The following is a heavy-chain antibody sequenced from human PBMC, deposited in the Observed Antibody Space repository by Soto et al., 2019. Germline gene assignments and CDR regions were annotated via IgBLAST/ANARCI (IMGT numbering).Heavy chain of an antibody. CDR1: GYTFTIYS. J-gene: IGHJ4*02. Sequence: ASVKVSCKASGYTFTIYSISWVRQAPGQGLEWMGWISAYNGNTNYAQKLQGRVTITRDTSASTAYMELSSLRSEDTAVYYCARSIVVVTALDYWGQGSLVTRXL. CDR3: ARSIVVVTALDY. V-gene: IGHV1-18*01. D-gene: IGHD2-21*02. CDR2: ISAYNGNT.